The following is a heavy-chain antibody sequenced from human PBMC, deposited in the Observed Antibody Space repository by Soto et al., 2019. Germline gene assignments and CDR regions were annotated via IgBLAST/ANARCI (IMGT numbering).Heavy chain of an antibody. V-gene: IGHV4-4*07. Sequence: PSETLSLTCTASGGSISSYYWSWIRQPAGKGLEWIGRIYTSGSTNYNPSLKSRVTMSVDTSKNQFSLRLSSVTAADTAVYYCARGGSSGYYFRGAFDIWGQGTMVTVSS. CDR2: IYTSGST. CDR1: GGSISSYY. D-gene: IGHD3-22*01. J-gene: IGHJ3*02. CDR3: ARGGSSGYYFRGAFDI.